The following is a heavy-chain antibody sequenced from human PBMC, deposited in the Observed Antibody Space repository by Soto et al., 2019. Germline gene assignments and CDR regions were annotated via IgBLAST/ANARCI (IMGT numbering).Heavy chain of an antibody. J-gene: IGHJ4*02. Sequence: AETLSLTCAVSGGPFSSGYWWSGVRQPPGRGVEWIGEINLSVGTNYHPSLKSRVTISLDRFKNLFSLTLRSVNVADTGIYYRASNPRIGFNAYECSWGQGTLVTVSS. CDR3: ASNPRIGFNAYECS. CDR1: GGPFSSGYW. D-gene: IGHD3-16*01. V-gene: IGHV4-4*02. CDR2: INLSVGT.